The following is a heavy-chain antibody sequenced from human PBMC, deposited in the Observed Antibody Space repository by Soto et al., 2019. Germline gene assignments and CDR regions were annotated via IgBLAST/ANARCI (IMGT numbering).Heavy chain of an antibody. CDR3: ARLAAAGTPFDY. CDR1: GGSISSGGYY. V-gene: IGHV4-31*03. Sequence: QVQLQESGPGLVKPSQTLSLTCTVSGGSISSGGYYWSWIRQHPGKGLEWIGYIYYSGSTYYNPTLKSRVTISVDTSKNQFSLKLSSVTAADTAVYYCARLAAAGTPFDYWGQGTLVTVSS. D-gene: IGHD6-13*01. J-gene: IGHJ4*02. CDR2: IYYSGST.